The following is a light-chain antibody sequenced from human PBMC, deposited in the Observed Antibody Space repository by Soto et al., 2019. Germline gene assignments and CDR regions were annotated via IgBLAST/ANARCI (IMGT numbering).Light chain of an antibody. CDR2: EGS. CDR3: CSYAGSSTLV. CDR1: SSDVGSYKF. V-gene: IGLV2-23*01. Sequence: QSALTQPASVSGSPGQSITISCTGTSSDVGSYKFVSWYQQHPVKAPKLMIYEGSKRPSGVSNRFSGSKSGNTASLIISGLQAEDEADYYCCSYAGSSTLVFGGGTKLTVL. J-gene: IGLJ2*01.